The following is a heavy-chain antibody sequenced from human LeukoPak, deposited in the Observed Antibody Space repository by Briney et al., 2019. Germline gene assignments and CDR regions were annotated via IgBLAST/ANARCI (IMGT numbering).Heavy chain of an antibody. D-gene: IGHD3-22*01. V-gene: IGHV3-11*01. CDR3: ARDRGYYYDSSGDGYFDY. Sequence: PGGSLRLSCAASGFTFSDYHMSWIRQAPGKGLEWISYISSSGSTIYYADSVKGRFTISRDNAKNSLYLQMNSLRAEDTALYYCARDRGYYYDSSGDGYFDYWGQGTLVTVSS. CDR1: GFTFSDYH. CDR2: ISSSGSTI. J-gene: IGHJ4*02.